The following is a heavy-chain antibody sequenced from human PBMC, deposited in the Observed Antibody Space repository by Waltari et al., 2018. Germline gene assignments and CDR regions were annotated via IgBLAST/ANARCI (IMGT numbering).Heavy chain of an antibody. CDR1: GFSFSDAW. J-gene: IGHJ4*02. D-gene: IGHD5-12*01. Sequence: EVQLVESGGGLVKPGGSLRLPCAASGFSFSDAWMSWVRLAPGKGLEWVGRIRSKADGGTIDYAAPVKGRFTISRDDSKTTLYMQLNSLKDEDTAVYYCTTDRRRGYDPQFDYWGQGTLVTVSS. CDR2: IRSKADGGTI. CDR3: TTDRRRGYDPQFDY. V-gene: IGHV3-15*01.